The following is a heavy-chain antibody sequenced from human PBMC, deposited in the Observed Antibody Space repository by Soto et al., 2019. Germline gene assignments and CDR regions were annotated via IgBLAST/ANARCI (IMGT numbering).Heavy chain of an antibody. V-gene: IGHV3-74*01. CDR1: GFTFNNYW. Sequence: PGGSLRLSCAASGFTFNNYWMNWVRQVPGKGLVWVSRIDRDGATTSYADSVKGRFSISRDNARNRLYLQMNSLRAEDTAVYYCVRGGYSGSYYRYFWGQGTLVTVSS. CDR2: IDRDGATT. D-gene: IGHD1-26*01. CDR3: VRGGYSGSYYRYF. J-gene: IGHJ4*02.